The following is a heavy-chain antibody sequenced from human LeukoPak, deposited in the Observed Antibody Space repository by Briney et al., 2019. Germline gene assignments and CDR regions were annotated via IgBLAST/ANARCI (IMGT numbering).Heavy chain of an antibody. Sequence: QPGGSLRLSCATSGFTFSSYDMHWVRQATGKGLDWVSAIDIAGDTYYPGSVKGRFTISRENAKNSLYLQMNSLRAGDTAVYYCARVAAAGKGFDYWGQGTLVTVSS. V-gene: IGHV3-13*01. CDR1: GFTFSSYD. D-gene: IGHD6-13*01. CDR2: IDIAGDT. J-gene: IGHJ4*02. CDR3: ARVAAAGKGFDY.